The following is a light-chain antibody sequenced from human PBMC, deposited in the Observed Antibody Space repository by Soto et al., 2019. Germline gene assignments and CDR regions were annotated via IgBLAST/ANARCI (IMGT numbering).Light chain of an antibody. J-gene: IGLJ3*02. CDR1: SWHSSYI. Sequence: QSVLTQSSSASASLGASVKLTCTLSSWHSSYIIAWHQQQPGKAPRYLMKLEGSGSYNKGSGVPDRFSGSSSGADRYLTISNLQFEDEADYYFETWDSNVWVFGGGTKLTVL. CDR3: ETWDSNVWV. CDR2: LEGSGSY. V-gene: IGLV4-60*02.